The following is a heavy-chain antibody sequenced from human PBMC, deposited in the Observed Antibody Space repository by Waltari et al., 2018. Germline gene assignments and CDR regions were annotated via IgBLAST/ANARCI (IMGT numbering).Heavy chain of an antibody. CDR2: IIPILGIA. CDR3: ASSSGWYWAWFDY. D-gene: IGHD6-19*01. J-gene: IGHJ4*02. Sequence: QVQLVQSGAAVKKPGSSVKVSCKASGGTFSSYTISWVRQAPGQGLEWMGRIIPILGIANYAQKFQGRVTITADKSTSTAYMELSSLRSEDTAVYYCASSSGWYWAWFDYWGQGTLVTVSS. V-gene: IGHV1-69*02. CDR1: GGTFSSYT.